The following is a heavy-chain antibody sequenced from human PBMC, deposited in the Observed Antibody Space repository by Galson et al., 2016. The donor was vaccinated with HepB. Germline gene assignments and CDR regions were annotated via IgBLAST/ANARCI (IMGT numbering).Heavy chain of an antibody. V-gene: IGHV4-59*01. CDR1: GGSLSTYY. Sequence: SETLSLTCAVSGGSLSTYYWSWIRQPPGKGLEWIGYVYYSGTTNYNPSLKSRLTISLDTSKNQFSLKLSSVTAADTAVYFCARGGQWLGDHNWGQGTLVTVSS. CDR2: VYYSGTT. J-gene: IGHJ4*02. CDR3: ARGGQWLGDHN. D-gene: IGHD3-10*01.